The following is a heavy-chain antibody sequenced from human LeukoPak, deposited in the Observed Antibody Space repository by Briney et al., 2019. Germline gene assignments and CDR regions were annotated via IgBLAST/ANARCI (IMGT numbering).Heavy chain of an antibody. CDR1: GGTFSSYA. V-gene: IGHV1-69*04. J-gene: IGHJ4*02. CDR2: IIPILGIA. D-gene: IGHD3-22*01. Sequence: SVKVSCKASGGTFSSYAISWVRQAPGQGLEWMGRIIPILGIANYAQKFQGRVTITADKSTSTAYMELSSLRSEDTAVYYCAIRTYYYDSSGYSDYWGQGNLVTVSS. CDR3: AIRTYYYDSSGYSDY.